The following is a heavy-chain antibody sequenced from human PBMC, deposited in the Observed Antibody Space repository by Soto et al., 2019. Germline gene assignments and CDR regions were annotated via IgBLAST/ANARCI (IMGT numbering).Heavy chain of an antibody. CDR1: GDSVSSHSAG. J-gene: IGHJ6*03. CDR2: TYYKSKWYY. D-gene: IGHD1-1*01. Sequence: TLSLTCDISGDSVSSHSAGWNWIRQTPSRGLEWLGRTYYKSKWYYTYAASVKSRITVSPDTSKNQFSLQLTSVTPEDTAVYYCARGSWDDVSGHYYMDVWDKGTTVTVSS. V-gene: IGHV6-1*01. CDR3: ARGSWDDVSGHYYMDV.